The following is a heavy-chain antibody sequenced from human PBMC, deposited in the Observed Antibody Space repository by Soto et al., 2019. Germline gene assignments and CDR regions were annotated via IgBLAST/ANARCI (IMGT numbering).Heavy chain of an antibody. CDR1: GYTFANYD. V-gene: IGHV1-8*01. D-gene: IGHD1-20*01. Sequence: QVQLVQSGAEVTQPGASVRVSCKASGYTFANYDINWVRQGTGQGLEWMGWMSPGSGFTGYAQKFQGRVTMTRDTYITTAYMELSGLTSDDTAVYYCARGVTEGGGYWGQGSLVTVS. J-gene: IGHJ4*02. CDR3: ARGVTEGGGY. CDR2: MSPGSGFT.